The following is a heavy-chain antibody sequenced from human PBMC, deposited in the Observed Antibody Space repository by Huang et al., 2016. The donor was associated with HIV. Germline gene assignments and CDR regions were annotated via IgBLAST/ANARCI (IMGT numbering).Heavy chain of an antibody. D-gene: IGHD6-13*01. J-gene: IGHJ2*01. CDR2: INDKGYT. V-gene: IGHV4-34*01. CDR1: GGSVSGHY. CDR3: ARASWYEPRSWYFGL. Sequence: QVQLQQWGAGLLKPSETLSLTCAVYGGSVSGHYWSWIRQPPGKGLEWIAEINDKGYTNYKPSLKSRVTISVHTSRNQFSLKLNSVTAADAAVYYCARASWYEPRSWYFGLWGRGTLVTVSS.